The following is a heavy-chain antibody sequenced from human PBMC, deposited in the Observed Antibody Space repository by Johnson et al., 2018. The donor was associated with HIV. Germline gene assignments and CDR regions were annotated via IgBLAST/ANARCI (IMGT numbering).Heavy chain of an antibody. CDR2: IRSDGSNT. V-gene: IGHV3-30*02. CDR1: GFTFSSYG. D-gene: IGHD6-6*01. Sequence: QVQLVESGGGLVQPGGSLRLSCAASGFTFSSYGMHWVRQAPGKGLEWVAFIRSDGSNTYYADSVKGRFTISRDNSKNTLYLQMNSLRAEDTAVYYCAKQHEQLVEPDAFDIWGQGTMVTVSS. J-gene: IGHJ3*02. CDR3: AKQHEQLVEPDAFDI.